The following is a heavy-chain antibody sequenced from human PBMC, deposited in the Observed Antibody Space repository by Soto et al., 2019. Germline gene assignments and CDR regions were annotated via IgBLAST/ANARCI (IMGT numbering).Heavy chain of an antibody. Sequence: PSETLSLTCTVSGGSISSGGYYWSWIRQHPGKGLEWIGYIYYSGSTYYNPSLKSRVTISVDTSKNQFSLTLSSVTAADTVVYYWARDHDFWSGYRKRGYYYYGMDVWGQGTTVTVSS. D-gene: IGHD3-3*01. CDR3: ARDHDFWSGYRKRGYYYYGMDV. CDR1: GGSISSGGYY. CDR2: IYYSGST. V-gene: IGHV4-31*03. J-gene: IGHJ6*02.